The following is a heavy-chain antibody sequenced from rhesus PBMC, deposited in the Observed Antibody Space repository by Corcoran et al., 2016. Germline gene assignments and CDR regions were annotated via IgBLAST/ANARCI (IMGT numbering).Heavy chain of an antibody. CDR3: ARWEAVLLYFEL. CDR2: IGGSGGDT. D-gene: IGHD1-44*02. CDR1: GGSISGYY. Sequence: QVQLQESGPGLVKPSETLSLSCGVSGGSISGYYWNWIRSGPGKGLEWSGYIGGSGGDTYYKPVFKSVVTLSADTSKNQCSLMMTSVTAADTAVYYCARWEAVLLYFELWGQGALVTVSS. V-gene: IGHV4-165*02. J-gene: IGHJ1*01.